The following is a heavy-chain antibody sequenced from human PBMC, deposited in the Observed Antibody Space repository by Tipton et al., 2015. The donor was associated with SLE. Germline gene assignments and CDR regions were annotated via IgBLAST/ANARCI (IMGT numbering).Heavy chain of an antibody. CDR2: INYSGHT. CDR1: GGSISSYF. CDR3: ARANGAVGSQVPYWYFDL. J-gene: IGHJ2*01. Sequence: TLSLTCTVSGGSISSYFWSWIRQPPGKGLEWIGYINYSGHTSYNPSLKGRVTISVDTSKNKFSLKLSSVTAADTAIYYCARANGAVGSQVPYWYFDLWGRGALVTVS. V-gene: IGHV4-59*01. D-gene: IGHD3-10*01.